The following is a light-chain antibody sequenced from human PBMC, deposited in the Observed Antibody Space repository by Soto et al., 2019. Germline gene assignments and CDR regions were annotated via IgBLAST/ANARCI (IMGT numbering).Light chain of an antibody. J-gene: IGKJ2*01. V-gene: IGKV3-20*01. CDR2: AAS. CDR3: QQYGSSSYT. Sequence: EIVLTQSPGTLSLSPGERATLSCRASQSISSSYLAWYQQKPDQAPRLLIYAASSRATGIPDGFSGSGAGTDFTLTISRLEPEDFAVYYCQQYGSSSYTFGQGTQLEIK. CDR1: QSISSSY.